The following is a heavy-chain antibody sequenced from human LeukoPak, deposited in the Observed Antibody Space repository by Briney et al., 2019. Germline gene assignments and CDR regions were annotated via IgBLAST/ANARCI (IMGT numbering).Heavy chain of an antibody. CDR2: IDTDGSIT. J-gene: IGHJ4*02. D-gene: IGHD1-20*01. CDR3: TKDLTGNRDF. CDR1: GYTFSSYW. Sequence: PGGSLRLSCAASGYTFSSYWMHWVRQAPGKGLVWVSRIDTDGSITSYADSVEGRFTISRDNAKNTLYLQMNSLRAEDTAVYYCTKDLTGNRDFWGQGPLVTVSS. V-gene: IGHV3-74*01.